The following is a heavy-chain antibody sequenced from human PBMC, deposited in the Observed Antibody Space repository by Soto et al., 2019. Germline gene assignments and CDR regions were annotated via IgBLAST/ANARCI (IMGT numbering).Heavy chain of an antibody. V-gene: IGHV3-23*01. CDR3: ARVIMGAMVHAFEI. D-gene: IGHD1-26*01. CDR2: INGGSSTT. CDR1: GFTFSSYA. J-gene: IGHJ3*02. Sequence: EVQLLESGGDLVQPGGSLRLSCAASGFTFSSYAVNWVRQAPGKGLEWVSAINGGSSTTYYADSVKGRFTISRDNSRNTLYLQMNGLRAEDTAIYYCARVIMGAMVHAFEIWGQGTMVAVSS.